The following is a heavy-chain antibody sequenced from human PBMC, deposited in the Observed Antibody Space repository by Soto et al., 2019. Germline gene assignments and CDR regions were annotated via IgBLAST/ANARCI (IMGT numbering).Heavy chain of an antibody. V-gene: IGHV1-3*01. D-gene: IGHD2-2*01. Sequence: QVQLVQSGAEVKKPGASVKVSCKASGYTFTSYAMHWVRQAPGQRLEWMGWINAGNGNTKYSQKFQGRVTITRDTSTDTAYMELSSLRSEDTAVYYCATGPYAMPRDYWGQGTLVTVSS. CDR3: ATGPYAMPRDY. CDR1: GYTFTSYA. CDR2: INAGNGNT. J-gene: IGHJ4*02.